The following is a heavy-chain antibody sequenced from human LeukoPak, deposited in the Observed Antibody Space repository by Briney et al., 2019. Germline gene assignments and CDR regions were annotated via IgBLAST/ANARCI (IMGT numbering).Heavy chain of an antibody. J-gene: IGHJ5*02. V-gene: IGHV4-34*01. CDR1: GGSFSGYY. CDR2: INHSGST. Sequence: PSETLSLTCAVYGGSFSGYYWSWIRQPPGKGLEWIGEINHSGSTNYNPSLKSRVTISVDTSKNQFSLKLSSVTAADTAVYYCARVKWGYQLLWNWFDPWGQGTLVTVSS. CDR3: ARVKWGYQLLWNWFDP. D-gene: IGHD2-2*01.